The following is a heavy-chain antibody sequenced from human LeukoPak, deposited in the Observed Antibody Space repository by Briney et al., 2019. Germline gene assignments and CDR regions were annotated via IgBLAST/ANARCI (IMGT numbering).Heavy chain of an antibody. V-gene: IGHV3-30-3*01. CDR3: AREHTRAATGTHWFGP. CDR2: ITYDGSNK. Sequence: PGRSLRLSCAASGFTFSSYAMHWVRQAPGKGLEWVAVITYDGSNKYYADSVKGRFTISRDNSKNTLYLQMNSLRVEDTAVYYCAREHTRAATGTHWFGPWGQGTLVTVSS. J-gene: IGHJ5*02. CDR1: GFTFSSYA. D-gene: IGHD6-13*01.